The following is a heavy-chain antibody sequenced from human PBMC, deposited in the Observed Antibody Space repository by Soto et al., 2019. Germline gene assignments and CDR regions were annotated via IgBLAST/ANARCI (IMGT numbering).Heavy chain of an antibody. D-gene: IGHD6-6*01. CDR3: ARHGYSSSSRYYYYGMDV. J-gene: IGHJ6*02. V-gene: IGHV5-51*01. Sequence: GESLKISCKGSGYSFTSYWIGWVRQMPGKGLEWMGIIYPGDSDTRYSPSFQGQVTISADKSISTAYLQWSSLKASDTAMYYCARHGYSSSSRYYYYGMDVWGQGTTVTVS. CDR2: IYPGDSDT. CDR1: GYSFTSYW.